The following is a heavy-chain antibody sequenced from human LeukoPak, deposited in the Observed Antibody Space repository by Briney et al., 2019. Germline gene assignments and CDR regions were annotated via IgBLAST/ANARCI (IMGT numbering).Heavy chain of an antibody. J-gene: IGHJ3*02. Sequence: SETLSLTCTVSGGSISGYYWSWIRQPPGKGLEWIGYIYYSGSTNYNPSLKSRVTISVDTSKNQFSLKLSSVTAVDTAVYYCARHRSGSYWRAFDIWGQGTMVTVSS. CDR3: ARHRSGSYWRAFDI. D-gene: IGHD1-26*01. V-gene: IGHV4-59*08. CDR1: GGSISGYY. CDR2: IYYSGST.